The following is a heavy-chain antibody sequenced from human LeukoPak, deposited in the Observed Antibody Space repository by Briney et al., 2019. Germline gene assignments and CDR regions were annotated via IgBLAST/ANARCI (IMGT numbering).Heavy chain of an antibody. Sequence: GGSLRLSCAASGFTFSSYWMSWVRQAPGKGLEWVANIKQDGSIKYHADSVKGRFTISRDNSKNTLYLQMNSLRPEDTAVYHCAKDGGSYRFDYWGQGTLVTVSS. CDR1: GFTFSSYW. J-gene: IGHJ4*02. CDR3: AKDGGSYRFDY. CDR2: IKQDGSIK. D-gene: IGHD1-26*01. V-gene: IGHV3-7*01.